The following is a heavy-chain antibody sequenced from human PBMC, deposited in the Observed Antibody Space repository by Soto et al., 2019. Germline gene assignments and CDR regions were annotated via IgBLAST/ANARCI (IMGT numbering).Heavy chain of an antibody. Sequence: QVQLQESGPGLVKPSQTLSLTCTVSGGSISSGGYYWSWIRQHPGKVLEWIGYSYYSGSTYYNPSLKSQVTISVDTSKNQFSMKLSSVTAADTAVYYCARDDRLGHSNWFDPWGQGTLVTVSS. CDR2: SYYSGST. V-gene: IGHV4-31*01. J-gene: IGHJ5*02. CDR1: GGSISSGGYY. D-gene: IGHD3-10*01. CDR3: ARDDRLGHSNWFDP.